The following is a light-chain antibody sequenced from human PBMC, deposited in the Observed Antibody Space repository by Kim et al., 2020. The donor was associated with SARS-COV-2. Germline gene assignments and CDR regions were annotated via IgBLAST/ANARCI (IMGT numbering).Light chain of an antibody. Sequence: EIVLTQSPGTLSLSPGERATLSCRASQSFSNTYLAWYQQKPGQAPRLLIYGTSSRATGIPDRFSGSGSGTDFTLTISRLEPEDFAVYYCQQYGRSPWTFGQGTKVDIK. CDR2: GTS. CDR3: QQYGRSPWT. J-gene: IGKJ1*01. V-gene: IGKV3-20*01. CDR1: QSFSNTY.